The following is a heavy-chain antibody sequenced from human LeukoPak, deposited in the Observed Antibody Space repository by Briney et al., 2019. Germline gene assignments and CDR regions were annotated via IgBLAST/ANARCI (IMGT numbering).Heavy chain of an antibody. CDR3: AREGYSSSWTGYYYYGMDV. Sequence: ASVKVSCKAFGYTFTSYAMNWVRQAPGQGLEWMGWINTNTGNPTYAQGFTGRFVFSLDTSVSTAYLQISSLKAEDTAVYYCAREGYSSSWTGYYYYGMDVWGQGTTVTVSS. CDR1: GYTFTSYA. CDR2: INTNTGNP. V-gene: IGHV7-4-1*02. D-gene: IGHD6-13*01. J-gene: IGHJ6*02.